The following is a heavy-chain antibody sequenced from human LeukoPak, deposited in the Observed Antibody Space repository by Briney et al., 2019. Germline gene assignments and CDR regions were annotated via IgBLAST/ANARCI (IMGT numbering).Heavy chain of an antibody. CDR3: AKRGSYGDYVGWYFDL. CDR2: ISGSGGST. CDR1: GFTFSTYA. Sequence: GGSLRLSCSASGFTFSTYAMHWVRQAPGKGLEWVSAISGSGGSTYYADSVKGRFTISRDNSKNTLYLQMNSLRAEDTAVYYCAKRGSYGDYVGWYFDLWGRGTLVTVSS. J-gene: IGHJ2*01. D-gene: IGHD4-17*01. V-gene: IGHV3-23*01.